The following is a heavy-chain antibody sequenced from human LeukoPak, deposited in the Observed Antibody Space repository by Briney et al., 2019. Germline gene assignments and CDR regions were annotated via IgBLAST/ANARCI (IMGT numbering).Heavy chain of an antibody. J-gene: IGHJ4*02. V-gene: IGHV3-15*07. D-gene: IGHD3-22*01. CDR2: IKSKTDGGTT. Sequence: KPGGSLRLSCAASGFAFSNAWMNWVRQAPGKGLEWVGRIKSKTDGGTTDYAAPVKGKFTISRDDSKNTLYLQMDSLKTEDTAVYYCSTTYYYDSSEGYWGQGTLVTVSS. CDR1: GFAFSNAW. CDR3: STTYYYDSSEGY.